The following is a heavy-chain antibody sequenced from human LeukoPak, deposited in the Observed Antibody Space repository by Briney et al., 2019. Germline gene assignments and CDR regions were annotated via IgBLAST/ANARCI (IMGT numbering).Heavy chain of an antibody. V-gene: IGHV3-21*01. CDR2: ISSSSSYI. CDR1: GFTFSSYS. CDR3: ARGDSSGWYVPYYFDY. J-gene: IGHJ4*02. Sequence: GGSLRLSCAASGFTFSSYSMNWVRQAPGKGLEWVSSISSSSSYIYYADSVKGRFTISRDNAKNSLYLQMNSLRAEDTAVYYCARGDSSGWYVPYYFDYWGQGTQVTVSS. D-gene: IGHD6-19*01.